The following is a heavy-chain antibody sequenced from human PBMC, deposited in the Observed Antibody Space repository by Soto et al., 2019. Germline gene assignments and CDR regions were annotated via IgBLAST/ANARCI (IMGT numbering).Heavy chain of an antibody. CDR3: AIKTVYMDV. J-gene: IGHJ6*02. Sequence: QAQVVQSGAEVKKPGASVKVSCKASGYTFNTYAITWVRQAPGQGLEWVGWISAYNVVTSSAQSXXXXXXXXXXXXXXXXXXXXXXXXNDDTAVYYCAIKTVYMDVWGQGTSVTVSS. CDR2: ISAYNVVT. D-gene: IGHD3-10*01. V-gene: IGHV1-18*01. CDR1: GYTFNTYA.